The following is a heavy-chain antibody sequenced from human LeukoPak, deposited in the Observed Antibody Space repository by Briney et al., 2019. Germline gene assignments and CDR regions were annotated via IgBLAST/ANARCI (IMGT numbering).Heavy chain of an antibody. Sequence: GGSLRLSCAASGFTFSSYSMNWVRQAPGKGLEWVSSISSSSSYIYYADSVKGRFTTSRDSGRKSVYLQMNSLTTDDTAFYFCAKELDTMFFDYWGQGALVTVSS. CDR3: AKELDTMFFDY. D-gene: IGHD3-10*02. J-gene: IGHJ4*02. V-gene: IGHV3-21*04. CDR1: GFTFSSYS. CDR2: ISSSSSYI.